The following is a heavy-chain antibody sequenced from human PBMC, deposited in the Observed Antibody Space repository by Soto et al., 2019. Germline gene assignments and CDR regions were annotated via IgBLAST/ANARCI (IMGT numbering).Heavy chain of an antibody. CDR1: GYTFTGYY. Sequence: ASVKVSCKASGYTFTGYYMHWVRQAPGQGLEWMGWINPNGGGTNYAQKFQGWVTMTRDTSISTAYMELSRLRSDDTAVYYCARGGIIAAAPNWFDPWGQGTLVTVSS. V-gene: IGHV1-2*04. J-gene: IGHJ5*02. CDR3: ARGGIIAAAPNWFDP. CDR2: INPNGGGT. D-gene: IGHD6-13*01.